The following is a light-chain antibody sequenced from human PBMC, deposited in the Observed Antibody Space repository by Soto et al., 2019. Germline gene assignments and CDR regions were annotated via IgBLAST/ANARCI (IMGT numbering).Light chain of an antibody. CDR2: WAS. V-gene: IGKV4-1*01. J-gene: IGKJ1*01. CDR1: QSVLYSSNNQNY. CDR3: QQYYSTPWT. Sequence: DIVMTQSPDSLAVSLGERATINCRSSQSVLYSSNNQNYLAWYQQKPGQPPKLLLYWASTRDSGVPDRFSGSGSGTDFILIINSLQAEDVAVYYCQQYYSTPWTFGQGTKVDIK.